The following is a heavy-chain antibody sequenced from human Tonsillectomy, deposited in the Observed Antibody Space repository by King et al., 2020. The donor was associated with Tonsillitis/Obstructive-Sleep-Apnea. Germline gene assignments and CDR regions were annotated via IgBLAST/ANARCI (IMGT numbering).Heavy chain of an antibody. CDR1: GGSFSSYA. J-gene: IGHJ4*02. CDR2: IIPILGMA. D-gene: IGHD5-12*01. CDR3: AVMRGYSAYDGFDS. V-gene: IGHV1-69*10. Sequence: QLVQSGAEVKKPGSSVKVSCKASGGSFSSYAISWVRQAPGQGLEWMGGIIPILGMANYAQKFQGRVTITADKSTNTAYMELSSLRSEDTAVYYCAVMRGYSAYDGFDSWGQGTLVTVSS.